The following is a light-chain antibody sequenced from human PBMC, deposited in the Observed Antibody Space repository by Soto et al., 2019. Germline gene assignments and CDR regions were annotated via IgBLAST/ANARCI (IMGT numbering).Light chain of an antibody. Sequence: IVLTQSPATLSLSPGERVTLSCRASQSVSSYLAWYQQQPGQAPRLLIYDASNRATGIPARFSGSGSGTDFTLTISRLEPEDFAVYYCQQRSNDMYTFGQGTKLEIK. CDR1: QSVSSY. J-gene: IGKJ2*01. V-gene: IGKV3-11*01. CDR3: QQRSNDMYT. CDR2: DAS.